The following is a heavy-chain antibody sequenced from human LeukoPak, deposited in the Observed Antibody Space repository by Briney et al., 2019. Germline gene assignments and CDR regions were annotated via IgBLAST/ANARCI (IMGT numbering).Heavy chain of an antibody. CDR3: AREGIAVAGSYYFDY. CDR2: ISYDGSNK. Sequence: PGGSLRLSCAASGFTFSSYAMHWVRQAPGKGLEWVAVISYDGSNKYYADSVKGRFTISRDNSKNTLYLQMNSLRAEDTAVYYCAREGIAVAGSYYFDYWGQGTLVTVSS. V-gene: IGHV3-30-3*01. CDR1: GFTFSSYA. D-gene: IGHD6-19*01. J-gene: IGHJ4*02.